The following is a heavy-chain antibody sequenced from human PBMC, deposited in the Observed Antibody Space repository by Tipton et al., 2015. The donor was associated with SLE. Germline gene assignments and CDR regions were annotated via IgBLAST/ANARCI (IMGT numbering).Heavy chain of an antibody. J-gene: IGHJ2*01. D-gene: IGHD3-16*01. CDR3: ARKRLPDLDFDL. V-gene: IGHV4-31*03. CDR1: GGSISSGGYY. Sequence: LRLSCTVSGGSISSGGYYWSWIRQHPGKGLEWIGYIYYSGSTYYNPSLKSRVTISIDTSKNQFSLKLSSVTAADTAVYYCARKRLPDLDFDLWGRGTRVTVSS. CDR2: IYYSGST.